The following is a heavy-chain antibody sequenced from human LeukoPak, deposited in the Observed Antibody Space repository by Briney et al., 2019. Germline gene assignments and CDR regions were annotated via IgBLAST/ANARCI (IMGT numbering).Heavy chain of an antibody. J-gene: IGHJ5*02. D-gene: IGHD3-10*01. V-gene: IGHV4-59*01. Sequence: SETLSLTCTVSGGSIHNYYWSWIRQPPGEGLEWIGDIYSSGTTNYTPSLKTRLTISVDTSTNQLSLQLTSVPAADTPVYYCARREEMAPVTHTGGNWFDTWGEGSLVTASS. CDR3: ARREEMAPVTHTGGNWFDT. CDR2: IYSSGTT. CDR1: GGSIHNYY.